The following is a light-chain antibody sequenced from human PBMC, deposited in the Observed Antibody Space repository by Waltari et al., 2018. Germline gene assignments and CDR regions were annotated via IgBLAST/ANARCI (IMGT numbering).Light chain of an antibody. V-gene: IGKV3-15*01. J-gene: IGKJ2*01. CDR2: SAS. CDR1: QSIGDN. CDR3: QQCHDWPPYT. Sequence: EIVMTQSPATLSVSPGERATLYFRASQSIGDNLAWYQQKPGQAPRLLIFSASKRIPGIPDRFRGSGSGTEFTLTISSLQSEDFAVYYCQQCHDWPPYTFGQGTKLEI.